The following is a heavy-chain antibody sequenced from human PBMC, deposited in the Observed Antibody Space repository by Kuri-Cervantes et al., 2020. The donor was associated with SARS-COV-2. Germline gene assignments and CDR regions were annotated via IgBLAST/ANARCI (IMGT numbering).Heavy chain of an antibody. CDR3: ARVVYSSYPGGLRV. D-gene: IGHD6-6*01. CDR1: GFTFSSYE. V-gene: IGHV3-48*03. Sequence: GGSLRLSCAASGFTFSSYEMNWVRQAPGKGLEWVSYISSSGSTICYADSVKGRFTISRDNAKNSLYLQMNSLRAEDTAVYYCARVVYSSYPGGLRVWGKGTTVTVSS. J-gene: IGHJ6*04. CDR2: ISSSGSTI.